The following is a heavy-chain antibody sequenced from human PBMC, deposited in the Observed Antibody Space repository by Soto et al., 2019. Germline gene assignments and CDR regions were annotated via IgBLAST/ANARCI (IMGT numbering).Heavy chain of an antibody. Sequence: EVQLLESGGGLVQPGGSLRLSCAASGFTFSSYSMNWVRQAPGKGLEWVASVGGGGDNTFYADSVKGRFTSSRDDSQNPLYLQLNSLRAADTAVYFCAKRDSGSGRSPPLINYWGQGTLVTVSS. D-gene: IGHD3-10*01. V-gene: IGHV3-23*01. CDR2: VGGGGDNT. CDR1: GFTFSSYS. CDR3: AKRDSGSGRSPPLINY. J-gene: IGHJ4*02.